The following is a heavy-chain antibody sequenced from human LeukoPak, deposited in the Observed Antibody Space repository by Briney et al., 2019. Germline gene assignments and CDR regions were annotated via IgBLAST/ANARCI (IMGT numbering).Heavy chain of an antibody. D-gene: IGHD3-22*01. CDR2: IKQDGSEK. CDR3: ARVLYESSGYFISLAGYFDL. Sequence: GGSLRLSCAASGFTFSSYWMSWVRQAPGKGLEWVANIKQDGSEKYYVDSVKGRFTISRDNAKNSLYLQMNSLRAEDTAVYYCARVLYESSGYFISLAGYFDLWGRGTLVTVSS. CDR1: GFTFSSYW. V-gene: IGHV3-7*03. J-gene: IGHJ2*01.